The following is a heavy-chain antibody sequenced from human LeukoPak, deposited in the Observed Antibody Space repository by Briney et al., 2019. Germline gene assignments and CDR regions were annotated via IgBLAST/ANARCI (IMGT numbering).Heavy chain of an antibody. CDR1: GVSFSGYY. J-gene: IGHJ4*02. CDR2: ISHSGRT. D-gene: IGHD1-26*01. CDR3: TRTSPGIPLDF. V-gene: IGHV4-34*01. Sequence: SETLSLTCVVSGVSFSGYYWSWIRLPPGKGPEWIGEISHSGRTSYNPSLKGRVTISLDTSMNHFSLNLRFVTAADTAVYYCTRTSPGIPLDFWGQGTLVTVSS.